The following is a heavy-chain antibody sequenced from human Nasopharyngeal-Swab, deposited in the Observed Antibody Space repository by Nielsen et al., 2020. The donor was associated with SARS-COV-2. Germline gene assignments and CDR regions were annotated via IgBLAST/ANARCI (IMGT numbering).Heavy chain of an antibody. V-gene: IGHV4-34*01. CDR3: ARRDPVVVVAALGIRLYDSTKFDP. CDR1: GGSFSGYY. D-gene: IGHD2-15*01. Sequence: SETLSLTCAVYGGSFSGYYWSWIRQPPGKGLEWIGEINHSGSTNYNPSLKSRVTISVDTSKNQFSPKLSSVTAADTAVYYCARRDPVVVVAALGIRLYDSTKFDPWGQGTLVTVSS. J-gene: IGHJ5*02. CDR2: INHSGST.